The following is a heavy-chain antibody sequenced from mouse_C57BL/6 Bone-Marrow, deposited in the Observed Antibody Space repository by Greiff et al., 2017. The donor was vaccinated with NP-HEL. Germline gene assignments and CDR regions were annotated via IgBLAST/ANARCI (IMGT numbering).Heavy chain of an antibody. CDR2: IHPNSGST. V-gene: IGHV1-64*01. Sequence: QVQLQQPGAELVKPGASVKLSCKASGYTFTSYWMHWVKQRPGQGLEWIGMIHPNSGSTNYNEKFKSKATLTVDKSSSTAYMQLSSLRCEDSAVYYCARRRIYYGSSPYAMDYWGQGTSVTVSS. J-gene: IGHJ4*01. CDR3: ARRRIYYGSSPYAMDY. D-gene: IGHD1-1*01. CDR1: GYTFTSYW.